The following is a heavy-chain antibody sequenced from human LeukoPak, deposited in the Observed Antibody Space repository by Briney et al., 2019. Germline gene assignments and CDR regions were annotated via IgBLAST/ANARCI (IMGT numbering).Heavy chain of an antibody. V-gene: IGHV4-34*01. CDR1: GGSFSGYY. D-gene: IGHD3-22*01. J-gene: IGHJ3*02. CDR2: INHSGST. CDR3: ASQVRGSGDSSGYYTAFDI. Sequence: SETLSLTCAVYGGSFSGYYWGWIRQPPGKGLEWIGEINHSGSTNYNPSLKSRVTISVDTSKNQFSLKLSSVTAADTAVYYCASQVRGSGDSSGYYTAFDIWGQGTMVTVSS.